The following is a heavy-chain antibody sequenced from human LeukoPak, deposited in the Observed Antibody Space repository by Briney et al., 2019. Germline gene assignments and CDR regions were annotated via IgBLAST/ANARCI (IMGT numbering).Heavy chain of an antibody. CDR2: IYHSGST. Sequence: SETLSLTCTVSGYSISSGYYWGWIRQPPGKGLERIGSIYHSGSTYYNPSLKSRVTISVDTSKNQFSLKLSSVTAADTAVYYCASYSGYGRRMYYYYMDVWGKGTTVTVSS. J-gene: IGHJ6*03. CDR3: ASYSGYGRRMYYYYMDV. D-gene: IGHD5-12*01. V-gene: IGHV4-38-2*02. CDR1: GYSISSGYY.